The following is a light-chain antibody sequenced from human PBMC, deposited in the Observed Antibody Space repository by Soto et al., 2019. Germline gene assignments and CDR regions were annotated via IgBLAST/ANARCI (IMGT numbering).Light chain of an antibody. CDR3: CSYAGDSAV. CDR2: EGS. J-gene: IGLJ1*01. V-gene: IGLV2-23*03. CDR1: SSDVGTYNL. Sequence: QSALTQPASVSGSPGQSITISCTGTSSDVGTYNLVSWYQQHPGKAPKLMIYEGSKRPSGVSNRFSGSKSGSTASLTISGLQAEDEADYYCCSYAGDSAVFGTGTKVTVL.